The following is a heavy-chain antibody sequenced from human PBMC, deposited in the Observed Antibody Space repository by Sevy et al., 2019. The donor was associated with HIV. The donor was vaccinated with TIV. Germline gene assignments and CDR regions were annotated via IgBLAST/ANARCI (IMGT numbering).Heavy chain of an antibody. CDR1: GFTFSSYG. Sequence: GGSLRLSCAASGFTFSSYGMHWVRQAPGKRLEWVAVIWYDGSNKYYADSVKGRFTISRDNSKNTLYLQMNSLRAEDTAVYYFAREKPPLNYERTRDAFDIWGQGTMVTVSS. J-gene: IGHJ3*02. D-gene: IGHD4-4*01. CDR3: AREKPPLNYERTRDAFDI. CDR2: IWYDGSNK. V-gene: IGHV3-33*01.